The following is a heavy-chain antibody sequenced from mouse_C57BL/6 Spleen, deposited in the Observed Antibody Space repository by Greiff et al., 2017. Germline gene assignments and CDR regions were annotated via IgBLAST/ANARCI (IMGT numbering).Heavy chain of an antibody. J-gene: IGHJ4*01. V-gene: IGHV1-69*01. CDR1: GYTFTSYW. Sequence: QVQLQQPGAELVMPGASVKLSCKASGYTFTSYWMHWVKQRPGQGLEWIGEIDPSDSYTNYNQKFKGKSTLTVDKSSSTAYMQLSSLTAEDSAVYYCARRGDRDYWGQGTSVTGSS. CDR3: ARRGDRDY. CDR2: IDPSDSYT.